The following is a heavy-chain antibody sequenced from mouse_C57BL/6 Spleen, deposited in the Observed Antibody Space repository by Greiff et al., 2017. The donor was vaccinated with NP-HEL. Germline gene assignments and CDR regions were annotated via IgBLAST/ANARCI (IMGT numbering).Heavy chain of an antibody. CDR1: GFNIKDDY. V-gene: IGHV14-4*01. D-gene: IGHD2-4*01. Sequence: EVQLQQSGAELVRPGASVKLSCTASGFNIKDDYMHWVKQRPEQGLEWIGWIDPENGDTEYASKFQGKATITADTSSNTAYLQLSSLTSEDTAVYYCTTRGLRRGAMDYWGQGTSVTVSS. CDR3: TTRGLRRGAMDY. J-gene: IGHJ4*01. CDR2: IDPENGDT.